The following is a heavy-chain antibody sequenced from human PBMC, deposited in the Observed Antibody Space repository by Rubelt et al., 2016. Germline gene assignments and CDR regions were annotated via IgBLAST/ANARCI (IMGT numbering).Heavy chain of an antibody. J-gene: IGHJ3*02. D-gene: IGHD3-22*01. CDR3: AKGSDYYDSSGEAFDI. Sequence: WVRQAPGKGLEWVSSISSSSRYIYYADSVKGRFTISRDNSKNTLYLQMNSLRAEDTAVYYCAKGSDYYDSSGEAFDIWGQGTMVTVSS. V-gene: IGHV3-21*01. CDR2: ISSSSRYI.